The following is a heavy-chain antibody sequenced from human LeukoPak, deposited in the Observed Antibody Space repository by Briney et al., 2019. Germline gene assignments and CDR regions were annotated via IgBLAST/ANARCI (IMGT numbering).Heavy chain of an antibody. CDR3: AKGGKWDVTPFDY. V-gene: IGHV3-33*06. Sequence: PGRSLRLSCAASGFTFSSFGMHWVRQAPGKGLEWVADIWFDGKNEHFADSVKGRFTISRDNSKNTLYLQVNSLRAEDTAVYYCAKGGKWDVTPFDYWGQGTLVTVSS. CDR2: IWFDGKNE. J-gene: IGHJ4*02. CDR1: GFTFSSFG. D-gene: IGHD1-26*01.